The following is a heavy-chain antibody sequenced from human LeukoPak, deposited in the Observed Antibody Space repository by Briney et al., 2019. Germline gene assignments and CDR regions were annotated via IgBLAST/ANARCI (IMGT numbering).Heavy chain of an antibody. Sequence: SGTLSLTCGVSGGSGINTNWWTWVRQPPGKGLEWIGEVHLDGRTNYNPSLESRLTMSVDVSENQVSLKLTSVTAADTAVYYCAREGGFYRPLDYSGQGTLVTVSS. V-gene: IGHV4-4*02. CDR2: VHLDGRT. CDR3: AREGGFYRPLDY. D-gene: IGHD3-3*01. J-gene: IGHJ4*02. CDR1: GGSGINTNW.